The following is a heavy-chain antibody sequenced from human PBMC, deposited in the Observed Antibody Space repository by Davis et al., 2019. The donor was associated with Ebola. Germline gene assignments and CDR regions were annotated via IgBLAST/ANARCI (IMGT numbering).Heavy chain of an antibody. J-gene: IGHJ4*02. CDR1: GGSISSYY. CDR3: ARGSDGGNSADS. Sequence: SETLSLTCTVSGGSISSYYLSWIRQPPGKGLEWIGEINHSGSTNYNPSLKSRVTISVDKSKNQFSLKLSSVTAADTAVYYCARGSDGGNSADSWGQGTLVTVSS. CDR2: INHSGST. D-gene: IGHD4-23*01. V-gene: IGHV4-34*01.